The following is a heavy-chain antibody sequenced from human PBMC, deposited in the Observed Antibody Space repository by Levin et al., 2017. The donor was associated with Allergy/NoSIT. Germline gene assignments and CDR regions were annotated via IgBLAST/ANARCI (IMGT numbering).Heavy chain of an antibody. CDR3: AKPSRVGGLDY. CDR2: ISYDGSNK. D-gene: IGHD3-16*01. CDR1: GFTFSSYG. J-gene: IGHJ4*02. Sequence: SCAASGFTFSSYGMHWVRQAPGKGLEWVAVISYDGSNKYYADSVKGRFTISRDNSKNTLYLQMNSLRAEDTAVYYCAKPSRVGGLDYWGQGTLVTVSS. V-gene: IGHV3-30*18.